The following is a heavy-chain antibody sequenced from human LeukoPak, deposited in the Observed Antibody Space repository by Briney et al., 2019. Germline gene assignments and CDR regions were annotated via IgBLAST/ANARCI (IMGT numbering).Heavy chain of an antibody. CDR2: ISYDGSNK. CDR3: ARDSGSYAFDY. CDR1: GFTFSSYA. J-gene: IGHJ4*02. D-gene: IGHD1-26*01. V-gene: IGHV3-30-3*01. Sequence: SGRSLRLSCAASGFTFSSYAMHWVRQAPGKGLEWVAVISYDGSNKYYADSVKGRFTISRDNSKNTLYLQMNSLRAEDTAVYYCARDSGSYAFDYWGQGTLVTVSS.